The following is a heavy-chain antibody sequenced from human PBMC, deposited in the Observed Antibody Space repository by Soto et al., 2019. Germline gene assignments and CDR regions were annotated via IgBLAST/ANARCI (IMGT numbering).Heavy chain of an antibody. Sequence: EVQLLESGGGLVQPGGSLRLSCAASGFTFSSYAMSWVRQAPGKGLEWVSAISGSGGSTYYADSMKGRFTISRDNSKNTLYLQMNSLRAEDTAVYYCAKDPNDSSGYYLSYFDYWGQGTLVTVSS. CDR2: ISGSGGST. CDR1: GFTFSSYA. D-gene: IGHD3-22*01. V-gene: IGHV3-23*01. CDR3: AKDPNDSSGYYLSYFDY. J-gene: IGHJ4*02.